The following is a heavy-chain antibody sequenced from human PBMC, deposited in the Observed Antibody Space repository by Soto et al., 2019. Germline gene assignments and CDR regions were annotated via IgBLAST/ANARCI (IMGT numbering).Heavy chain of an antibody. V-gene: IGHV3-23*01. CDR3: AKNQGVELVPLATVDWFDP. CDR1: GFIFENFG. Sequence: GGSLRLSCAASGFIFENFGMSWVRQAPGKGMECISSISGSGFKKYYADSVKGRFTISRDNSKSTVYLELNNLSAEDTAVYHCAKNQGVELVPLATVDWFDPWGQGSVVTVSS. CDR2: ISGSGFKK. J-gene: IGHJ5*02. D-gene: IGHD1-26*01.